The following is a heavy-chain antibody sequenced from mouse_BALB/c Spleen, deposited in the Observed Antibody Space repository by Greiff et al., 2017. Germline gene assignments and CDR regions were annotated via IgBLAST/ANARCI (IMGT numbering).Heavy chain of an antibody. V-gene: IGHV5-6-5*01. D-gene: IGHD2-10*02. J-gene: IGHJ3*01. CDR1: GFTFSSYA. CDR2: ISSGGST. Sequence: EVKLVESGGGLVKPGGSLKLSCAASGFTFSSYAMSWVRQTPEKRLEWVASISSGGSTYYPDSVKGRFTISRDNARNILYLQMSSLRSEDTAMYYCAREGYGNPFAYWGQGTLVTVSA. CDR3: AREGYGNPFAY.